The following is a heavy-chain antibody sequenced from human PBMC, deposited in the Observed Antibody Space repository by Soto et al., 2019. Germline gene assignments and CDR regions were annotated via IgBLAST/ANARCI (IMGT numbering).Heavy chain of an antibody. J-gene: IGHJ4*02. Sequence: PGESLKISCQGSGYSFTNFWIGWVRQMPGKGLEWMGIIYPGASDTRYSPSFQGQVTISADKSISTAYLQWSSLKASDTAMYYGARLREGEVGTTTGFCDYWGQGTLVTVSS. CDR1: GYSFTNFW. CDR2: IYPGASDT. D-gene: IGHD1-26*01. V-gene: IGHV5-51*01. CDR3: ARLREGEVGTTTGFCDY.